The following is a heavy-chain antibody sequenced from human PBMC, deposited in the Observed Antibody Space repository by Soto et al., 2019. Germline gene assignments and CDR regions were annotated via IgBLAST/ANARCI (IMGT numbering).Heavy chain of an antibody. CDR3: ARAMSSGSYFDY. D-gene: IGHD1-26*01. CDR2: VYSDGSST. CDR1: GFTFSSYW. V-gene: IGHV3-74*01. J-gene: IGHJ4*02. Sequence: HPGGSLRLSCAASGFTFSSYWMHWVRQVSGKGLVWVSRVYSDGSSTSYADSVKGRFTISRDNAKNTLYLQMNSLRAEDTAVYYCARAMSSGSYFDYWGQGTLVTVSS.